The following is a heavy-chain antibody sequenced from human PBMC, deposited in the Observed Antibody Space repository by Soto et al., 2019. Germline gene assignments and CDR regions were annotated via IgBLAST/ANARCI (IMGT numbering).Heavy chain of an antibody. CDR2: INSSSSYT. CDR3: ARIITAAGGRRDFDL. V-gene: IGHV3-11*05. CDR1: GFTFSDYY. Sequence: QVQLVESGGGLVKPGGSLRLSCAASGFTFSDYYMSWIRQAPGKGLEWVSYINSSSSYTNYADSVKGRFTISRDNAKTSLYLQMTTLRAEDTAVYYCARIITAAGGRRDFDLWGRGTLVTVSS. D-gene: IGHD6-13*01. J-gene: IGHJ2*01.